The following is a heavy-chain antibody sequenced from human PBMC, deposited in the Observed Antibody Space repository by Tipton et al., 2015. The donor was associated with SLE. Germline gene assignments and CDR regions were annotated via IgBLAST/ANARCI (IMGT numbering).Heavy chain of an antibody. CDR1: GGSISSSSYY. CDR3: ARLGRSYYEFDY. V-gene: IGHV4-39*01. Sequence: TLSLTCTVSGGSISSSSYYWGWIRQPPGKGLGWIGSIYYSGSTYYNPSLKSRVTISVDTSKNQFSLKLSSVTAADTAVYYCARLGRSYYEFDYWGQGTLVTVSS. J-gene: IGHJ4*02. D-gene: IGHD1-26*01. CDR2: IYYSGST.